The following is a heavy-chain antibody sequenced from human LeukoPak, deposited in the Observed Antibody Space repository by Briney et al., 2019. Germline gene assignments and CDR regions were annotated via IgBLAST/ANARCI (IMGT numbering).Heavy chain of an antibody. D-gene: IGHD3-22*01. CDR2: IYPGDSDT. J-gene: IGHJ3*02. V-gene: IGHV5-51*01. CDR1: GYSFTSYW. CDR3: ARRAVTDSPYYYDSSGGAFDI. Sequence: GESLKISCKGSGYSFTSYWIGWVRQMPGKGLEWMGIIYPGDSDTRYSPSFQGQVTISADKSISTAYLQWSSLKASDTAMYYCARRAVTDSPYYYDSSGGAFDIWGQGTMVTVSS.